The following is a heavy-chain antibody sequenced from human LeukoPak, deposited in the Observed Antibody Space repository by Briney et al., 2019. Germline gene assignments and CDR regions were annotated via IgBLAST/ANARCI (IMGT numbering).Heavy chain of an antibody. J-gene: IGHJ3*02. CDR3: ARWGLNAFDI. V-gene: IGHV3-21*01. CDR2: ISNGSDHI. Sequence: GGSLRLSCAASGFTFSAHNMKWVRQAPGKGLEWVSYISNGSDHIYYADSVKGRFTISRDNAKNSLYLQMNSLRAEDTAVYYCARWGLNAFDIWGQGTMVTVSS. D-gene: IGHD3-16*01. CDR1: GFTFSAHN.